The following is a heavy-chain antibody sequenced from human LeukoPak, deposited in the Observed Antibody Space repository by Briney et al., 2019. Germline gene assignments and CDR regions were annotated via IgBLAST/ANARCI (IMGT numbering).Heavy chain of an antibody. D-gene: IGHD3-10*01. CDR3: AREYVTMVRYVIIMNSYYYYMDV. J-gene: IGHJ6*03. V-gene: IGHV4-61*02. CDR1: GGSISSGSFY. CDR2: IYNSGHT. Sequence: SETLSLTCTVSGGSISSGSFYWSWIRQPAGKGLEWIGRIYNSGHTRYNPSLKSRVTLSVDTSKNQFSLRLTSVTAADTAVYYCAREYVTMVRYVIIMNSYYYYMDVWGKGTTVTISS.